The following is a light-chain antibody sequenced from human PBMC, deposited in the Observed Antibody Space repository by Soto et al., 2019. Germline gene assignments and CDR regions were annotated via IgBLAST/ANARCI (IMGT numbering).Light chain of an antibody. CDR1: ESVSGY. CDR3: QQYNHWPPIT. V-gene: IGKV3-15*01. CDR2: RIF. J-gene: IGKJ5*01. Sequence: DIVMTQSPATVSVLPGDTVTLSCRASESVSGYLGWFHQKPGQAPRLVLLRIFPRDIGVPARFSGSGSETDFTLTISSLQSEDFAVYYCQQYNHWPPITFGQGTRLEIK.